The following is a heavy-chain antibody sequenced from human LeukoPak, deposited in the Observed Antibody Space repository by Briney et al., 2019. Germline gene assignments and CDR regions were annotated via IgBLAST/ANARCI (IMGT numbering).Heavy chain of an antibody. D-gene: IGHD2-2*01. Sequence: ETLSLTCTVSGGSISSYYWSWVRQPPGKGLEWIGYIYYSGSTKYNPCLRSRVTISVDPSKNQFSLKLSSVTAADPAVYYCARVICSSTSCYPDYWGQGTLVTVSS. V-gene: IGHV4-59*01. CDR2: IYYSGST. CDR1: GGSISSYY. J-gene: IGHJ4*02. CDR3: ARVICSSTSCYPDY.